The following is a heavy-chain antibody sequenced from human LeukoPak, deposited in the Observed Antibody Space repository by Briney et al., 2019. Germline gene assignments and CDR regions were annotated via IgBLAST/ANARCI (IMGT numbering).Heavy chain of an antibody. CDR2: ISYDGSSK. CDR1: GFTFSSYG. V-gene: IGHV3-30*18. Sequence: GGSLRLSCAASGFTFSSYGMHWVRQAPGKGLEWVAVISYDGSSKYYADSVKGRFTISRDNSKNTLYLQMNSLRAEDTAVYYCAKAANRITMTYYFDYWGQGTLVTVSS. J-gene: IGHJ4*02. CDR3: AKAANRITMTYYFDY. D-gene: IGHD3-22*01.